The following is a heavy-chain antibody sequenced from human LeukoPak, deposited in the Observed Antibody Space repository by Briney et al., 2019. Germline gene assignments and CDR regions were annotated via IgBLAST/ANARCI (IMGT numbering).Heavy chain of an antibody. J-gene: IGHJ4*02. CDR1: GGSISSSY. V-gene: IGHV4-4*09. CDR3: ARHLSGYSNFDY. Sequence: SETLSLTCTVSGGSISSSYWSWIRQPPGKGLEWIGYIYTSGSTNYNPSLKSRVTISVGMSKNQFSLNLSSVTAADTAVYYCARHLSGYSNFDYWGQGTLVTVSS. CDR2: IYTSGST. D-gene: IGHD3-22*01.